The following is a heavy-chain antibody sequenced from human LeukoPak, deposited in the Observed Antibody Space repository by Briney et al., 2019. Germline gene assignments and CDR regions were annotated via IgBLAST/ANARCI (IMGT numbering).Heavy chain of an antibody. Sequence: PGRSLRLSCAASGFTFDDYAMHWVRQAPGKGLEWVSGICWNSGSIGYADSVKGRFTISRDNSKNSLYLQMNNLRAEDTALYYCAKLDGYNEGYWGQGTLVTVSS. CDR3: AKLDGYNEGY. CDR2: ICWNSGSI. D-gene: IGHD5-24*01. CDR1: GFTFDDYA. J-gene: IGHJ4*02. V-gene: IGHV3-9*01.